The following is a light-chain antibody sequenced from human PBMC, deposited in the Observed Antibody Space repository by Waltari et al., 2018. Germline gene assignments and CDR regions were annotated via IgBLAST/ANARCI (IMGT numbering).Light chain of an antibody. CDR2: AAS. J-gene: IGKJ3*01. CDR1: QDITTY. Sequence: DIQVTQSPSSLSASVGDRVTITCRTSQDITTYLNWYQPRPGKAPQLLIYAASDLQSGVPSRFSGSGSGTDFTLTIDSLQPADFATYYCLQTSTTPFVFGPGTRVDIK. CDR3: LQTSTTPFV. V-gene: IGKV1-39*01.